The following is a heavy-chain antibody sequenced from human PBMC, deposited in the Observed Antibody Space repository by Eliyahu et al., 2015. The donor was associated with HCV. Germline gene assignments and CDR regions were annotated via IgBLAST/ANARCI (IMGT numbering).Heavy chain of an antibody. D-gene: IGHD5-18*01. CDR3: ARGHNYGYEY. CDR1: GXTFXXYN. Sequence: QVQLVQSGAEVKKPGASVRVSCKASGXTFXXYNTHWXRQALGQGLEWMGRIIPNSGGTNYAQKFQGRVTMTRDTSISTAYMELSSLRSDDTAVYYCARGHNYGYEYWGQGTLVTVSS. J-gene: IGHJ4*02. V-gene: IGHV1-2*06. CDR2: IIPNSGGT.